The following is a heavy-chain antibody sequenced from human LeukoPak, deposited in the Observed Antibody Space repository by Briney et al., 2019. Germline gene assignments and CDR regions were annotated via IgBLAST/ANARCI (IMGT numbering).Heavy chain of an antibody. J-gene: IGHJ4*02. CDR2: INHSGST. CDR3: ARGGGYWMPGVDY. Sequence: SETLSPTCAVYGGSFSGYYWSWIRQPPGKGLEWIGEINHSGSTNYNPSLKSRVTISVDTSKNQFSLKLSSVTAADTAVYYCARGGGYWMPGVDYWGQGTLVTVSS. V-gene: IGHV4-34*01. CDR1: GGSFSGYY. D-gene: IGHD1-26*01.